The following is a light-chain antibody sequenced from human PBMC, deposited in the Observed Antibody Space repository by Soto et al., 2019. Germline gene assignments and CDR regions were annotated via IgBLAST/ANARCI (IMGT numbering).Light chain of an antibody. CDR2: GAS. Sequence: EIVLPQSPGTLSLSPGERATLSCRASQSVSSSYLAWYQQKPGQAPRLLIYGASTRATGIPARFSGSGSGTEFTLTVGSLQSEDFAVYYCQQYNNWPRITFGQGTRLEIK. V-gene: IGKV3-15*01. J-gene: IGKJ5*01. CDR1: QSVSSSY. CDR3: QQYNNWPRIT.